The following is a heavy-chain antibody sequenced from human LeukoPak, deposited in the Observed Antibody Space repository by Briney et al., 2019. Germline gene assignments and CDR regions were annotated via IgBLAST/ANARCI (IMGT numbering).Heavy chain of an antibody. CDR2: IYSGGST. D-gene: IGHD3-10*01. V-gene: IGHV3-53*01. J-gene: IGHJ4*02. Sequence: GGSLRLSCAASGFTVSSNYMSWVRQAPGKGLEWVSVIYSGGSTYYADSVKGRFTISRDNSKNTLYLQMNSLRAKDTAVYYCATSAEWFGELFYWGQGTLVTVSS. CDR1: GFTVSSNY. CDR3: ATSAEWFGELFY.